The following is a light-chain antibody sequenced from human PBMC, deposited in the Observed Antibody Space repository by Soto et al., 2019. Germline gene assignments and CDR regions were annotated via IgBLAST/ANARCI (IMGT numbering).Light chain of an antibody. CDR1: QSISSSY. J-gene: IGKJ2*01. Sequence: EIVLTQSPGTLSLSTGERATLSCRASQSISSSYLAWYQQKPGQAPRLLIYAASSRATGIPDRFSGSGSGTDFTLTISRLEPEDFAVYYCHQYGSSSYTFGQGTQLEIK. V-gene: IGKV3-20*01. CDR3: HQYGSSSYT. CDR2: AAS.